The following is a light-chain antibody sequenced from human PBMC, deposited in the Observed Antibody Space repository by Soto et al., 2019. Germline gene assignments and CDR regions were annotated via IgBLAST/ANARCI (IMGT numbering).Light chain of an antibody. J-gene: IGKJ1*01. V-gene: IGKV3-20*01. CDR2: GSS. Sequence: EIVLTQSPGTLSLSPGERATLSCRASQSVSSTFLGWYQQKPGQAPVLLIYGSSNRATGIPDRFSGSGSGTDFTLAISRLEPEDVAVYYCQQYDSSPRTFCQGTKVAIK. CDR1: QSVSSTF. CDR3: QQYDSSPRT.